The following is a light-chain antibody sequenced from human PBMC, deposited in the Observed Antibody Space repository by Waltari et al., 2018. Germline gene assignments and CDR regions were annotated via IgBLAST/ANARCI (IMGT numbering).Light chain of an antibody. CDR1: SSDVGGYNY. V-gene: IGLV2-11*01. CDR2: EIN. J-gene: IGLJ2*01. Sequence: QSALTQPRSVSGSPGQSVTIPCTGTSSDVGGYNYVSWYQQPPGKAPKPIIYEINKRPSGVPDRFSGSKSGNTASLTISGLQAEDEADYYCCSYAGSYTFGVFGGGTKVTVL. CDR3: CSYAGSYTFGV.